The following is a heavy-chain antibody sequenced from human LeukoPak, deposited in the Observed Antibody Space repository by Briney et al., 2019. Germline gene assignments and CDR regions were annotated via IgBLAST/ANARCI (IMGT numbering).Heavy chain of an antibody. Sequence: GGSLRLSCAASGFTFNSYAMSWVRQAPGKGLEWVSAISGSGDSTYYADSVKGRFTISRDNSKNTLFLQMNGLRAEDTAVYYCAKKHPISPMVGTTLDSWGQGTLVTVSS. CDR3: AKKHPISPMVGTTLDS. CDR2: ISGSGDST. CDR1: GFTFNSYA. V-gene: IGHV3-23*01. D-gene: IGHD1-26*01. J-gene: IGHJ4*02.